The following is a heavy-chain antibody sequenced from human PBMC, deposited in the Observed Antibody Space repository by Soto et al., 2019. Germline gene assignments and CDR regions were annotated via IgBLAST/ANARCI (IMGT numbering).Heavy chain of an antibody. CDR2: IYHSGST. CDR3: ARVPGDFGSGYYSWFDP. Sequence: QLQLQESGSGLVKPSQTLSLTCAVSGGSISSGGYSWSWIRQPPGKGLEWIGYIYHSGSTYYNPSLQIPVTISVDRSKNQFSLKMSSVTAADTAVYYCARVPGDFGSGYYSWFDPWGQGTLVTVSS. CDR1: GGSISSGGYS. J-gene: IGHJ5*02. V-gene: IGHV4-30-2*01. D-gene: IGHD3-3*01.